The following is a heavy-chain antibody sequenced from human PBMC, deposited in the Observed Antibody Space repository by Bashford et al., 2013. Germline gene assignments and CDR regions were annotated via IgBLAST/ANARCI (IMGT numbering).Heavy chain of an antibody. D-gene: IGHD6-6*01. CDR1: GFTFDDYA. V-gene: IGHV3-9*01. Sequence: SLRLSCAASGFTFDDYAMHWVRQAPGKGLEWVSGISWNSGSIGYADSVKGRFTISRDNAKNSLYLQMNSLRAEDTALYYCARRDSSSSAPLLDYYGMDVWGQGTTVTVSS. J-gene: IGHJ6*02. CDR3: ARRDSSSSAPLLDYYGMDV. CDR2: ISWNSGSI.